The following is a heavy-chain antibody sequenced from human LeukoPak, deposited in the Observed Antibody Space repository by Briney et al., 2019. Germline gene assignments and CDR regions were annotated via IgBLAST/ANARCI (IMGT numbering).Heavy chain of an antibody. CDR2: IHSDGSST. CDR3: ARVHGSGWAGRGSKGFAFDI. Sequence: GGSLRLSCAASGFTFSSYWMHWVRQAPGKGLVWVSRIHSDGSSTSYADSVKGRFPISRDNAKNTLYLQMNSLRAEDTAVYYCARVHGSGWAGRGSKGFAFDIWGQGTMVTVSS. CDR1: GFTFSSYW. V-gene: IGHV3-74*01. D-gene: IGHD6-19*01. J-gene: IGHJ3*02.